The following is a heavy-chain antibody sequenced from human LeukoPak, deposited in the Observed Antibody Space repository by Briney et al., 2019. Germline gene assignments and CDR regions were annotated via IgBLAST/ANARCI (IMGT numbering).Heavy chain of an antibody. V-gene: IGHV1-69*05. CDR1: GGTFSSYA. J-gene: IGHJ5*02. D-gene: IGHD1-26*01. CDR2: IIPIFGTA. Sequence: SVKVSRKASGGTFSSYAISWVRQAPGQGLEWMGGIIPIFGTANYAQKFQGRVTITTDESTSTAYMELSSLGSEDTAVYYCAREVVGATLNWFDPWGQGTLVTVSS. CDR3: AREVVGATLNWFDP.